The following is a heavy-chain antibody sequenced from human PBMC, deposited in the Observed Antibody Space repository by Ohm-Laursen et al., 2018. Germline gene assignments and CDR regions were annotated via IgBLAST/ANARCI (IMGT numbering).Heavy chain of an antibody. CDR2: ISGSGDST. Sequence: SLRLSCSASGFTVSSTYMSWVRQAPGKGLEWVSGISGSGDSTYYADSVKGRFTISRDNSKNTLYLQVSSLEAEDTAVYYCAKGERGHCSSTTCSGRLVFDYWGQGTLVTVSS. CDR1: GFTVSSTY. CDR3: AKGERGHCSSTTCSGRLVFDY. V-gene: IGHV3-23*01. J-gene: IGHJ4*02. D-gene: IGHD2-2*01.